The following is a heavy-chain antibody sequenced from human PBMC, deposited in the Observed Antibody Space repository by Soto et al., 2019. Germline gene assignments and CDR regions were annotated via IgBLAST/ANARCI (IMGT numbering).Heavy chain of an antibody. D-gene: IGHD1-7*01. V-gene: IGHV3-30-3*01. CDR1: GFTFSSYA. J-gene: IGHJ4*02. Sequence: PGGSLRLSCAASGFTFSSYAMHWVRQAPGKGLEWVAVISYDGSNKYYADSVKGRFTISRDNSKNTLYLQMNSLRAEDTAVYYCARVGITGTTDFDYWGQGTLVTVSS. CDR2: ISYDGSNK. CDR3: ARVGITGTTDFDY.